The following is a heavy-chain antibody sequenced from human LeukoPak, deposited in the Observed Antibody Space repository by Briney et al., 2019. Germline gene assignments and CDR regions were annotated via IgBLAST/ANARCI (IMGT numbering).Heavy chain of an antibody. Sequence: GGSLRLSCAASGFTFDDYAMHWVRQAPGKGLEWVSGISWNSGGIGYADSVKGRFTISRDNAKNSVYLQVNSLRAEDTALYYCAKGYSYGYDYFDYWGQGTLVTVSS. J-gene: IGHJ4*02. CDR1: GFTFDDYA. V-gene: IGHV3-9*01. D-gene: IGHD5-18*01. CDR2: ISWNSGGI. CDR3: AKGYSYGYDYFDY.